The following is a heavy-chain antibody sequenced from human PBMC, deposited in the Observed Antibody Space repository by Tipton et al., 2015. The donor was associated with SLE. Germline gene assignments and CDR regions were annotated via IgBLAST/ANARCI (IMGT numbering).Heavy chain of an antibody. CDR3: ARLNYDYIWGSYRPWFDP. J-gene: IGHJ5*02. V-gene: IGHV4-39*07. CDR1: GGSISSSSYY. D-gene: IGHD3-16*02. Sequence: TLSLTCTVSGGSISSSSYYWGWIRQPPGKGLEWIGSIYYSGSTYYNPSLKSRVTLSVDTSKNQFSLKLTSVTAADTAVYFCARLNYDYIWGSYRPWFDPWGQGTLVTVSS. CDR2: IYYSGST.